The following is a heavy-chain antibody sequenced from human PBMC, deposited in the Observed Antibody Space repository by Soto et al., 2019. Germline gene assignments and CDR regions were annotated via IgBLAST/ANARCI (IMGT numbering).Heavy chain of an antibody. J-gene: IGHJ4*02. Sequence: QVQLVQSGAEVKKPGASVKVSCKASGYTFTSYYMHWVRQAPGQGLEWMGIIKPSGGSTSYAQKFQGRVTMTRDTSTSTVYMELSSLRSEDTAVYYCARDLRYYDSSGYYLDYWGQGTLVTVSS. V-gene: IGHV1-46*01. CDR3: ARDLRYYDSSGYYLDY. CDR1: GYTFTSYY. D-gene: IGHD3-22*01. CDR2: IKPSGGST.